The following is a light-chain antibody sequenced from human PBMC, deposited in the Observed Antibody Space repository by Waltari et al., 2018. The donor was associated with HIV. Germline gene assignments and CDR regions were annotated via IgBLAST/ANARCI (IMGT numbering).Light chain of an antibody. CDR3: SSSVPGGPLV. Sequence: QSAPTQPASVSGSPGQSITISCTGTSSDIGHYKYVSWYQQSPGKAPKLMIYEVSNRPSVVSNRFSGSKSGNTASLTISGLHFDDEGDYYCSSSVPGGPLVFGGGTKVTV. CDR1: SSDIGHYKY. CDR2: EVS. V-gene: IGLV2-14*01. J-gene: IGLJ3*02.